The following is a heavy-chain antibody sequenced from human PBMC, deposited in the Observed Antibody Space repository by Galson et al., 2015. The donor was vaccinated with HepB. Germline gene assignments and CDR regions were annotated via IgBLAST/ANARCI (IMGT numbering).Heavy chain of an antibody. D-gene: IGHD6-19*01. CDR1: GFTFSGHW. V-gene: IGHV3-74*01. CDR3: ARARIAVAGFDY. J-gene: IGHJ4*02. Sequence: SLRLSCAASGFTFSGHWMHWVRQAPGKGLIWVSRINSDGSSTTYADSVKGRFTISRDNAKNTLYLQMNSLRAEDTAVYYCARARIAVAGFDYWGQGTLVTVSS. CDR2: INSDGSST.